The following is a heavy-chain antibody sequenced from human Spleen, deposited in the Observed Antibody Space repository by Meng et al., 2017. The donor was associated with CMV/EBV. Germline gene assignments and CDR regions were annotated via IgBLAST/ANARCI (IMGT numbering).Heavy chain of an antibody. CDR2: ISSTSSYI. CDR1: GFTFIGYS. J-gene: IGHJ5*02. D-gene: IGHD1-26*01. Sequence: LSCAASGFTFIGYSMNWVRQAPGEGLEWVSSISSTSSYISYADSVKGRFTISRDNAKNSLYLQMNSLRAEDTAVYYCARGGKTGKVAWGQGTLVTVSS. CDR3: ARGGKTGKVA. V-gene: IGHV3-21*01.